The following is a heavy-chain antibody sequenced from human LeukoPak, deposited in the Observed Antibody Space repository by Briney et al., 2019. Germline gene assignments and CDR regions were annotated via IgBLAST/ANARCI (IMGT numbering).Heavy chain of an antibody. V-gene: IGHV1-8*01. J-gene: IGHJ4*02. CDR1: GYTFTSYD. CDR3: ARDRLYSSGWYAPRDY. D-gene: IGHD6-19*01. CDR2: VNTNSGNT. Sequence: ASVKVSCKASGYTFTSYDINWERQATGQGLERMGWVNTNSGNTGYAQQFQGRFTMTRNTSISTAYMELSSLRSEDTAVYYCARDRLYSSGWYAPRDYRGQGKLVTVSS.